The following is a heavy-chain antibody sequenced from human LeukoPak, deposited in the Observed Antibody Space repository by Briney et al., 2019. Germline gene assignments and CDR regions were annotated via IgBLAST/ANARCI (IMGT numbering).Heavy chain of an antibody. CDR2: VCHSGST. D-gene: IGHD3-22*01. V-gene: IGHV4-38-2*01. CDR1: DYSISSGNY. CDR3: ARNDSSGYFDY. Sequence: PSETLSLTCAVSDYSISSGNYWGWIRQPPGKGLEWIGSVCHSGSTHYRPSLKSRVTISVDTSKNQFSLKLSSVTAADTAVYYCARNDSSGYFDYWGQGTLVTVSS. J-gene: IGHJ4*02.